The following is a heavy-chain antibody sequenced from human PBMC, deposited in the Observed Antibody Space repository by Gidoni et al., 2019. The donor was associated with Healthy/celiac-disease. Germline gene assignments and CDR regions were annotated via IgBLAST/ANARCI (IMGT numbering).Heavy chain of an antibody. J-gene: IGHJ4*02. CDR3: ARDLASKGAAAGTNY. CDR2: IWYDGSNK. Sequence: QVQLVESGGGVVQPGRSLRLSCAASGFTFSSYGMHWVRQAPGKGLEWVAVIWYDGSNKYYADSVKGRFTISRDNSKNTLYLQMNSLRAEDTAVYYCARDLASKGAAAGTNYWGQGTLVTVSS. D-gene: IGHD6-13*01. V-gene: IGHV3-33*01. CDR1: GFTFSSYG.